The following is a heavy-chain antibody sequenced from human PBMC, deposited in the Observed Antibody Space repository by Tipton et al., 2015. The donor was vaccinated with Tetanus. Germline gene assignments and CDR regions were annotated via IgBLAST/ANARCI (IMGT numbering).Heavy chain of an antibody. CDR3: ARAHCTDGVCNFDF. V-gene: IGHV5-51*01. Sequence: QLVQSGGEVKKPGESLKISCKGSGYIFNNYWIGRVRQKPGKGLEWMGIIYPGDSDTRYSPSFQGQVPISVDKSINTAYLQWSSLKASDTSMFYCARAHCTDGVCNFDFWGQGALVTVAS. CDR1: GYIFNNYW. J-gene: IGHJ4*02. D-gene: IGHD2-8*01. CDR2: IYPGDSDT.